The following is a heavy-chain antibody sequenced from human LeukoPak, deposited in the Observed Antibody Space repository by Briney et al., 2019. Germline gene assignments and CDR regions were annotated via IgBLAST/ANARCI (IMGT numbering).Heavy chain of an antibody. D-gene: IGHD3-22*01. J-gene: IGHJ4*02. Sequence: SQTLSLTCTVSGGSISSDSDYWSWIRQPAGKGLEWIGRIYTGGSTNYNPSLKSRVTISVDTSKNQLSLRLSSVTAADTAVYYCARGGGSGYYSYLGYWGQGTLVTVSS. V-gene: IGHV4-61*02. CDR2: IYTGGST. CDR1: GGSISSDSDY. CDR3: ARGGGSGYYSYLGY.